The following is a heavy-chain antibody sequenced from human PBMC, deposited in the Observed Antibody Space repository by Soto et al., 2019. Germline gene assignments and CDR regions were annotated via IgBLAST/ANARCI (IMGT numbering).Heavy chain of an antibody. CDR3: ASTGLGV. J-gene: IGHJ6*04. CDR1: GFTFSSNW. V-gene: IGHV3-74*03. CDR2: MNSDGSIT. Sequence: EVQLVESGGGVVQPGGSLRLSCAASGFTFSSNWMHWVRQDPGKGLVWVSRMNSDGSITTYADPVKGRFISSRDNAQKTLYLQMNSLRVEDSAVYYCASTGLGVWGKGTTVTVSS. D-gene: IGHD7-27*01.